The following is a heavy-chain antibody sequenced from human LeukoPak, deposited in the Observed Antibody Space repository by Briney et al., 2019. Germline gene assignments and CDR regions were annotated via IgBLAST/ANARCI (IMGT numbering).Heavy chain of an antibody. J-gene: IGHJ4*02. Sequence: PSETLSLTCTVSGGSISSYYWSWIRQPPGKGLEWIGYIYYSGSTNYNPSLKSRVTISVDTSKNQFSLKLSSVTAAETAVYYCARDDGAAAGKGFDYWGQGTLVTVSS. D-gene: IGHD6-13*01. CDR3: ARDDGAAAGKGFDY. V-gene: IGHV4-59*01. CDR1: GGSISSYY. CDR2: IYYSGST.